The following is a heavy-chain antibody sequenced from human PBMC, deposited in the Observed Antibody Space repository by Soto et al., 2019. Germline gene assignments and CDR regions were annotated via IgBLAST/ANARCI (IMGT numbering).Heavy chain of an antibody. D-gene: IGHD6-19*01. CDR1: GFTFSSYG. CDR3: AEDWGQWLEYYFDY. Sequence: QVQLVESGGGVVQPGRSLRLSCAASGFTFSSYGMHWVRQAPGKGLEWVAVISYDGSNKYYADSVKGRFTISRDNSKNTLYLQMNSLRAEDTAVYYCAEDWGQWLEYYFDYWGQGTLVTVSS. J-gene: IGHJ4*02. V-gene: IGHV3-30*18. CDR2: ISYDGSNK.